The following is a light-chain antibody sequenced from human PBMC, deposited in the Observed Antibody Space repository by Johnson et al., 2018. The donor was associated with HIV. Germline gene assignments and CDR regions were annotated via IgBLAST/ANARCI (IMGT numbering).Light chain of an antibody. CDR2: EST. J-gene: IGLJ1*01. CDR3: GTWDSRLNVYL. CDR1: SSNIGNNY. V-gene: IGLV1-51*02. Sequence: QSVLTQPPSVSAAPGQKVTISCSGSSSNIGNNYVSWYQQLPGTAPKLLIYESTNRPSGIPDRFSGSKSGTSATLGICGLQTGDEADYYCGTWDSRLNVYLFGTGTKVTVL.